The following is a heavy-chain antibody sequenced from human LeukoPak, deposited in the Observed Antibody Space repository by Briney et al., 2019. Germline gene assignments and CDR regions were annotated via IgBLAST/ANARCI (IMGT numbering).Heavy chain of an antibody. CDR1: GFTFSSYS. V-gene: IGHV3-21*01. D-gene: IGHD6-19*01. Sequence: GGSLRLSCAASGFTFSSYSMNRIRQAPGKGLEWVSSISSSSSYIYYADSVKGRFTISRDNAKNSLYLQMNSLRAEDTAVYYCARLGSSGWSPFDYWGQGTLVTVSS. CDR3: ARLGSSGWSPFDY. J-gene: IGHJ4*02. CDR2: ISSSSSYI.